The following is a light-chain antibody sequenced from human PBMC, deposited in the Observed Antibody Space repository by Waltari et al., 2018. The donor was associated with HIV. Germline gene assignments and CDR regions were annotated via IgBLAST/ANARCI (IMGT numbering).Light chain of an antibody. CDR3: QQYKSYWT. J-gene: IGKJ1*01. CDR1: QSSSNW. Sequence: DIQMTQSPSTLSASVGDRVTITCRASQSSSNWLAWYQQKPGKAPKLLIDKASSLERGVASRFSGRGSGTEFTLTISSLQADDFTTYYCQQYKSYWTFGQGTKVEIK. V-gene: IGKV1-5*03. CDR2: KAS.